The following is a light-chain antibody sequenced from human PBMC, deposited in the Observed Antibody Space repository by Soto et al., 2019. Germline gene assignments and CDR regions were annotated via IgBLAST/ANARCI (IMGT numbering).Light chain of an antibody. CDR3: HQYNNWPPLT. CDR1: QSVNDN. CDR2: GAS. V-gene: IGKV3-15*01. Sequence: EIVMTQSPATLSVSPGERATLSCRASQSVNDNLAWYQQKPGQAPRLLIYGASTRATGIPARFSGSGSGTEFTLTISSLQSEDFAIYYCHQYNNWPPLTFGGGTKVEIK. J-gene: IGKJ4*01.